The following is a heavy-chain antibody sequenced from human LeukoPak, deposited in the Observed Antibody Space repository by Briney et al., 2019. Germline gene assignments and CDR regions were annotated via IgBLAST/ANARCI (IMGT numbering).Heavy chain of an antibody. CDR1: GVSFRSHW. J-gene: IGHJ4*02. CDR3: ARDNVPAGLALDY. CDR2: IIQEGREK. V-gene: IGHV3-7*01. D-gene: IGHD6-19*01. Sequence: GGSLRLSCAAYGVSFRSHWMTWVRQAPGKGLEWVANIIQEGREKYYVDSVRGRFTVSRDNTKNSLYLQMNSLRAEDTAVYYCARDNVPAGLALDYWGQGTLVTVSS.